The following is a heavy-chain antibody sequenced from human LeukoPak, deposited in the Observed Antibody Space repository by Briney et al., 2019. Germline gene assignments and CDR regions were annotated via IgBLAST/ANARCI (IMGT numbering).Heavy chain of an antibody. V-gene: IGHV3-48*03. Sequence: PGGSLRLSCAASGFTFSSYEMNWVRQAPGKGLEWVSYISSSGSTIYYADSVKGRFTISRDNAKNSLYLQMNSLRAEDTAVYYCARVYSYGAPPPFFDYWGQGTLVTVSS. CDR2: ISSSGSTI. CDR3: ARVYSYGAPPPFFDY. J-gene: IGHJ4*02. CDR1: GFTFSSYE. D-gene: IGHD5-18*01.